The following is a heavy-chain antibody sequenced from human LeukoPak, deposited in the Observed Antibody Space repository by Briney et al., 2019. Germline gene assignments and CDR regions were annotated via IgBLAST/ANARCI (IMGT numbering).Heavy chain of an antibody. J-gene: IGHJ3*02. D-gene: IGHD4-23*01. CDR2: IRSSGTII. CDR1: GFTFSSYE. V-gene: IGHV3-48*03. CDR3: ARVNDYGGNDDAFDI. Sequence: GSLRLSCAASGFTFSSYEMNWVRQAPGKGLEWVSYIRSSGTIIFYADSVKGRFTISRDNAKNSLYLQTNSLRAEDTAVYYCARVNDYGGNDDAFDIWGQGTMVTVSS.